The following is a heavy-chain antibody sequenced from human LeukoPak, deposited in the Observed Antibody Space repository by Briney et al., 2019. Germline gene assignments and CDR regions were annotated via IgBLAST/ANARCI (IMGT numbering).Heavy chain of an antibody. CDR3: AKFQEGGSSWCYYYGMDV. CDR1: GFTFSSYA. J-gene: IGHJ6*02. D-gene: IGHD6-13*01. V-gene: IGHV3-23*01. Sequence: GGSLRLSCAASGFTFSSYAMSWVRQAPGKGLEWVSAISGSGGSTYYADSVKGRFTISRDNSKNTLYLQMNSLRAEDTAVYYCAKFQEGGSSWCYYYGMDVWGQGTTVTVSS. CDR2: ISGSGGST.